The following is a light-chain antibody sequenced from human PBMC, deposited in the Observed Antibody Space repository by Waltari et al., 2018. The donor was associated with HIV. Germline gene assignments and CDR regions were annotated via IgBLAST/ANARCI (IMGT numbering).Light chain of an antibody. CDR1: QNIGSY. CDR3: HQYNDWPRCT. CDR2: GAS. Sequence: VLLTQSPVTLSVSPGDRVTLSCRASQNIGSYLAWYQQKTGQPPSLLVYGASIRAPGIPARFTGSGCRTDFNLIIDGLQPDDCALYYCHQYNDWPRCTFGQGTKVEIK. J-gene: IGKJ2*02. V-gene: IGKV3D-15*01.